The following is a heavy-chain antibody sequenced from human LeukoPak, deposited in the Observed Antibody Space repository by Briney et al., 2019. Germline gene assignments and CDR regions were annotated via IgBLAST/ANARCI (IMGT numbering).Heavy chain of an antibody. V-gene: IGHV1-18*04. D-gene: IGHD6-13*01. J-gene: IGHJ4*02. CDR1: GYTFTSYG. CDR3: ARDRSAYSSSWPLFDY. CDR2: ISAYNGNT. Sequence: ASVKVSCKASGYTFTSYGISWVRQAPGQGLEWMGWISAYNGNTSYAQKLQGRVTMTTDTSTSTAYMELRSLRSDDTAVYYCARDRSAYSSSWPLFDYWGQGTLVTVSS.